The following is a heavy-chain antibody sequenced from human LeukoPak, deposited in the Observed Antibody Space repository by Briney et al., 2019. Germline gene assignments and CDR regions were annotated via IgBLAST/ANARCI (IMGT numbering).Heavy chain of an antibody. CDR2: ISGSGGST. D-gene: IGHD3-22*01. Sequence: GGSLRLSCAASGFTFSSYSMNWVRQAPGKGLEWVSAISGSGGSTYYADSVKGRFTISRDNSKNTLYLQMNSLRAEDTAVYYCATGGHYYDSSGLDYWGQGTLVTVSS. J-gene: IGHJ4*02. V-gene: IGHV3-23*01. CDR3: ATGGHYYDSSGLDY. CDR1: GFTFSSYS.